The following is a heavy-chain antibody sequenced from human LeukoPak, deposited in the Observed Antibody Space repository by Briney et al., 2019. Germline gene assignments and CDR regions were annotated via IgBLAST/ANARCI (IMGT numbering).Heavy chain of an antibody. D-gene: IGHD3-3*01. CDR2: IYHSGST. J-gene: IGHJ4*02. V-gene: IGHV4-38-2*02. Sequence: SETLSLTCTVSGYSISSGYYWGWIRQPPGKGLEWIGSIYHSGSTYYNPSLKSRVTISVDTSKNQFSLKLSSVTTADTAVYYCARGDYDFWSGNWRFDTWGQGTLVTVSS. CDR1: GYSISSGYY. CDR3: ARGDYDFWSGNWRFDT.